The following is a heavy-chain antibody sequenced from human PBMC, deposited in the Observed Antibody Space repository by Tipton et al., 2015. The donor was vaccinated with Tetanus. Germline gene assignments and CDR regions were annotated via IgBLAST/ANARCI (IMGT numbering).Heavy chain of an antibody. CDR1: GYSFTSHW. J-gene: IGHJ4*02. Sequence: QLVQSGADVKKPGESLKISCKASGYSFTSHWIGWVRQMPGKGLEWMGMIFPDDSDARYSPSFQGHVTISVDKSTSTVYLQWSSLKASDTAMYFCARMYSASSPFDHWGQGTLVAVSS. D-gene: IGHD1-26*01. V-gene: IGHV5-51*01. CDR3: ARMYSASSPFDH. CDR2: IFPDDSDA.